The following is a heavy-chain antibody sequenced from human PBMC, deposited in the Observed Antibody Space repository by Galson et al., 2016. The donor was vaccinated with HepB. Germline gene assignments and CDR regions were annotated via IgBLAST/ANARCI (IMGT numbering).Heavy chain of an antibody. CDR3: ARLVVPDGISLAF. D-gene: IGHD2-2*02. Sequence: LSLTCTVSGGPISSSDSFWVWIRQPPGTALEWLGSIYYTGTTYYSPSLQSRVSISVDTSKNQFSLKLSSVTAADTSVYYCARLVVPDGISLAFWGPGTLVTVSS. V-gene: IGHV4-39*01. J-gene: IGHJ4*02. CDR1: GGPISSSDSF. CDR2: IYYTGTT.